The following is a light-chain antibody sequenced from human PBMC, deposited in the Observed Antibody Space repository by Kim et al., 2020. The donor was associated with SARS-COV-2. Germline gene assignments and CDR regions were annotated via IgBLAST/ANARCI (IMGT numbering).Light chain of an antibody. CDR1: HRIGNM. V-gene: IGKV1-5*03. CDR3: QQYTSYPLT. J-gene: IGKJ4*01. CDR2: EAS. Sequence: ASVGDRVTITCRASHRIGNMLAWYQQKPEKAPKFLIYEASSLESGVPSRFSGSGSGTEFTLTISSLQPDDLATYYCQQYTSYPLTFGGGTKVDIK.